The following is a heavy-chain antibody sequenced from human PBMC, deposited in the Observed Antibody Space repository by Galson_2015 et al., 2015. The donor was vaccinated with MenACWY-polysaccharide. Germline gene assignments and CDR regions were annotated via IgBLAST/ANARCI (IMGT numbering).Heavy chain of an antibody. CDR3: AKGGGSLDY. J-gene: IGHJ4*02. CDR1: GFTFDDYA. V-gene: IGHV3-9*01. CDR2: IRWNSGSI. Sequence: SLRLSCAASGFTFDDYAMHWVRHAPGQGLEWVSGIRWNSGSIGYADSVKGRFTISRDNAKNSLYLQMNSLRAEDTALYYCAKGGGSLDYSGQATLVTVSS. D-gene: IGHD2-15*01.